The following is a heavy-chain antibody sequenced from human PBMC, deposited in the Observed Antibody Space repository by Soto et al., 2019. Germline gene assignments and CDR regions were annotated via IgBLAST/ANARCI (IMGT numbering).Heavy chain of an antibody. D-gene: IGHD2-2*01. J-gene: IGHJ4*02. CDR2: IWYDGSNK. V-gene: IGHV3-33*01. CDR1: GFTFSSYG. CDR3: ARANRRLPARSDYFDY. Sequence: PGGSLRLSCAASGFTFSSYGMHWVRQAPGKGLEWVAVIWYDGSNKYYADSVKGRFTISRDNSKNTLYLQMNSRRAEHTAVYYCARANRRLPARSDYFDYWGQGTLVTVSS.